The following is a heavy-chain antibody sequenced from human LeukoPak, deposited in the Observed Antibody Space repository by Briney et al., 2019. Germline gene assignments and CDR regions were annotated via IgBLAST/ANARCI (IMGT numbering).Heavy chain of an antibody. Sequence: GGSLRLSCAASGFTFSDYYMSWIRQAPGKGLEGVSYISSGGRTTYYADSVKGRFTLSRDNTRNSLYLQMHSLRAEDTALYYCARPVVAATTPDTFDIWGQGTMVTVSS. J-gene: IGHJ3*02. D-gene: IGHD2-15*01. CDR1: GFTFSDYY. V-gene: IGHV3-11*04. CDR3: ARPVVAATTPDTFDI. CDR2: ISSGGRTT.